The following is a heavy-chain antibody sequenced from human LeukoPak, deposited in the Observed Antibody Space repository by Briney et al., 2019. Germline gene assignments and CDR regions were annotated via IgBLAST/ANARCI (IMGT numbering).Heavy chain of an antibody. CDR2: IYTSGST. CDR1: GFTFSSYW. J-gene: IGHJ5*02. D-gene: IGHD3-22*01. Sequence: NSGGSLRLSCAASGFTFSSYWMSWVRQAPGKGLEWIGRIYTSGSTNYNPSLKSRVTMSVDTSKNQFSLKLSSVTAADTAVYYCARAADSGYYPNWFDPWGQGTLVTVSS. V-gene: IGHV4-59*10. CDR3: ARAADSGYYPNWFDP.